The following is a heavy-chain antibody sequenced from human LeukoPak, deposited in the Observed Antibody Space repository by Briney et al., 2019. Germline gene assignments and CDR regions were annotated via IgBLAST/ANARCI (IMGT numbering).Heavy chain of an antibody. CDR3: ARWPYSSSYYFDY. CDR2: ITSGTTYI. J-gene: IGHJ4*02. CDR1: GFTFSDYN. V-gene: IGHV3-21*01. Sequence: GGSLRLSCAASGFTFSDYNKNWVRQSPEKGLEWVSSITSGTTYIYYADSVRGRFTLSRDNAKNSLYLQMNSLRAEDTAVYYCARWPYSSSYYFDYWGQGTLVTVSS. D-gene: IGHD6-6*01.